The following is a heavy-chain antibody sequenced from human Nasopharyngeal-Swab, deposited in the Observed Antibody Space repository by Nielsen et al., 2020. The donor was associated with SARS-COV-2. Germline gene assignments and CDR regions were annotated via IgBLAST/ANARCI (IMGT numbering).Heavy chain of an antibody. CDR1: GFTFSDYY. CDR3: ARDLVEVGATGYYYGMDV. Sequence: GESLKIFCAASGFTFSDYYMSWIRQAPGKGLEWVSYISSSGSTIYYADSVKGRFTISRDNAKNSLYLQMNSLRAEDTAVYYCARDLVEVGATGYYYGMDVWGQGTTVTVSS. CDR2: ISSSGSTI. V-gene: IGHV3-11*04. D-gene: IGHD1-26*01. J-gene: IGHJ6*02.